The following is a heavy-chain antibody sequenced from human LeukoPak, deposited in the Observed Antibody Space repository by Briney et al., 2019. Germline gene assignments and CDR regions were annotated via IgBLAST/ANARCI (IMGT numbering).Heavy chain of an antibody. J-gene: IGHJ5*02. D-gene: IGHD3-10*01. CDR2: INPNTGGT. V-gene: IGHV1-2*02. Sequence: ASVKVSCKASGYTFTAFYIHWVRQAPGQGLEWMAWINPNTGGTNYAKVFQGRVTLTRDTSISTVYMEVTRLKFDDTAIYYCARDRSRGSGQFDPWGQGTLVTVSS. CDR1: GYTFTAFY. CDR3: ARDRSRGSGQFDP.